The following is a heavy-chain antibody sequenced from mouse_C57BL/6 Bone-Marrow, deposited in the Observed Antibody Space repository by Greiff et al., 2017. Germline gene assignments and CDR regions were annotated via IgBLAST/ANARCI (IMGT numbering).Heavy chain of an antibody. CDR3: ARYPSYYGSSLWYFDV. CDR2: IDPSDSYT. J-gene: IGHJ1*03. Sequence: QVQLQQPGAELVMPGASVKLSCKASGYTFTSYWMHWVKQRPGQGLEWIGEIDPSDSYTNYNQKFKGKSTLTVDKSSSTAYMQLSSLTSEDSAVYYCARYPSYYGSSLWYFDVWGTGTTVTVAS. CDR1: GYTFTSYW. V-gene: IGHV1-69*01. D-gene: IGHD1-1*01.